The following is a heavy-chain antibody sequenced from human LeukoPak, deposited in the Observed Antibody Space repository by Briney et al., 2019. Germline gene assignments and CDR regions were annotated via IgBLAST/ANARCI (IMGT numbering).Heavy chain of an antibody. CDR1: GGTFSSYA. CDR3: ARDSSDYGNWFDP. Sequence: SVKVSCKASGGTFSSYAISWVRQAPGQGLEWMGGIIPIFGIANYAQKFQGRVTITADESTSTAYMELSSLRSEDTAVYYCARDSSDYGNWFDPWGQGTLVTVSS. D-gene: IGHD3-16*01. V-gene: IGHV1-69*13. J-gene: IGHJ5*02. CDR2: IIPIFGIA.